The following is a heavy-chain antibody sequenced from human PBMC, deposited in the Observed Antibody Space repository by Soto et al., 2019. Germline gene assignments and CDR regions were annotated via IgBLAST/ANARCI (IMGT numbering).Heavy chain of an antibody. Sequence: GGSLRLSCAASGITFSRHWMHWVRQAPGKGLVWVSRINSDGSATDYADSVKGRFTISRDNAKDTLYLQMNSLRSEDTAVYYCARDRRLLWLGRGDYYYMDLWGKGTTVTVSS. CDR1: GITFSRHW. D-gene: IGHD6-19*01. J-gene: IGHJ6*03. V-gene: IGHV3-74*01. CDR2: INSDGSAT. CDR3: ARDRRLLWLGRGDYYYMDL.